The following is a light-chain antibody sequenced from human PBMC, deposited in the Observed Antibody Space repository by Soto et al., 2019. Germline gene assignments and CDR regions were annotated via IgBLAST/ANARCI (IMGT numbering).Light chain of an antibody. CDR3: QQYNSYSQT. J-gene: IGKJ2*01. V-gene: IGKV1-5*01. Sequence: DILMTQSPSTLSASVGDRVTITCRASRSISSWLPWYLQKPGKAPKLLIYDASSLERGVPSRFSSSGSGTEFTLSFSSLQPDDFATYYCQQYNSYSQTFGQGTKLEIK. CDR2: DAS. CDR1: RSISSW.